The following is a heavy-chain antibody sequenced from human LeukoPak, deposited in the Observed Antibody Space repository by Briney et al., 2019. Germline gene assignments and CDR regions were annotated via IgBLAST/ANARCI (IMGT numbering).Heavy chain of an antibody. D-gene: IGHD2-15*01. V-gene: IGHV4-34*01. CDR1: GGSFSGYY. CDR3: ARGLCSGGSCYIYYFDY. J-gene: IGHJ4*02. Sequence: SETLSLTCAVYGGSFSGYYWSWIRQPPGKGLEWIGEINHSGSTNYNPSLKSRVTISVDTSKNQFSLKLSSVTAADTAVYYCARGLCSGGSCYIYYFDYWGQGTLVTVSS. CDR2: INHSGST.